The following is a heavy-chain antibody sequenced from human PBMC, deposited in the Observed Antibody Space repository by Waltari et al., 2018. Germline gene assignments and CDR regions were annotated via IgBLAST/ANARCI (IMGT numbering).Heavy chain of an antibody. Sequence: QVQLQESGPGLVKPSQTLSLTCTVSGGSISSGGYYWSWIRQHPGKGLEWIGHSYYSRTPYYNPSLKRRITISLDASKNQFSLKLNSVTAADTAVYYCARMAAAIDYWGQGTLVTVSS. D-gene: IGHD6-13*01. CDR3: ARMAAAIDY. CDR1: GGSISSGGYY. J-gene: IGHJ4*02. CDR2: SYYSRTP. V-gene: IGHV4-31*03.